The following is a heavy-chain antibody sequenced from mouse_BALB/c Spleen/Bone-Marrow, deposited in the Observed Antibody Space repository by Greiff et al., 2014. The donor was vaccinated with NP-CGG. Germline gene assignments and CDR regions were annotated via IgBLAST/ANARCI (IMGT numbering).Heavy chain of an antibody. V-gene: IGHV5-4*02. D-gene: IGHD1-2*01. CDR2: ISDDGSYT. Sequence: EVKLVESGGGLVKPGGSLKLSCAASGFTFSDYYMYWVRQTPEKRLEWVATISDDGSYTYYPDSVKGRFTISSDNAKNNLYLQMSSLKSEDSAMYYCARDRRITTATYAMDYWGQGTSVTVSS. CDR1: GFTFSDYY. J-gene: IGHJ4*01. CDR3: ARDRRITTATYAMDY.